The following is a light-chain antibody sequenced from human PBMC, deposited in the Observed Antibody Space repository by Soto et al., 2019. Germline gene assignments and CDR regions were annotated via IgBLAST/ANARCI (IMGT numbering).Light chain of an antibody. Sequence: EIVMTQSPATLSVSPGERATLSCRASQSVSSNFAWYQQKPGQAPRLLIYGASTRATGIPARFSGSRSGTEFTLTISSLPSEDFAVYYCQQYNNWPPYTFGQGTKLEIK. CDR1: QSVSSN. J-gene: IGKJ2*01. V-gene: IGKV3-15*01. CDR3: QQYNNWPPYT. CDR2: GAS.